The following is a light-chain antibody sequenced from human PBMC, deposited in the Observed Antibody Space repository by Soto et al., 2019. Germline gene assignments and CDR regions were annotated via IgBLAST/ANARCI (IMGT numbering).Light chain of an antibody. CDR2: EVD. CDR1: TSDVGSYDN. Sequence: QSALTQPASVSGSPGQSITISCIRTTSDVGSYDNVSWYQQHPGKAPKLLIYEVDRRPSGVSDRFSGSKSGYVASLTVSGLQVEDEGDYNCCSYAGSTTFPVVFGGGTKLTVL. J-gene: IGLJ2*01. CDR3: CSYAGSTTFPVV. V-gene: IGLV2-23*02.